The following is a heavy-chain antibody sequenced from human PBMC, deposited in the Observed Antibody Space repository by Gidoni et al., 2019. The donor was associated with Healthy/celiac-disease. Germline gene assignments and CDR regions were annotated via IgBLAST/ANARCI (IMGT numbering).Heavy chain of an antibody. CDR3: AKDVRTTRGLACGMDV. V-gene: IGHV3-23*01. CDR2: ISASGLNT. D-gene: IGHD3-9*01. CDR1: GFSVSSDA. Sequence: EVQLFEAGGGWLQPGGSLRLSCGASGFSVSSDAMSWVRQTPGMGLEWVSGISASGLNTYYADSVRGRFTVSRDTFRNTLYLQLNSLRAEDTAVYPCAKDVRTTRGLACGMDVWGQGTTVTVSS. J-gene: IGHJ6*02.